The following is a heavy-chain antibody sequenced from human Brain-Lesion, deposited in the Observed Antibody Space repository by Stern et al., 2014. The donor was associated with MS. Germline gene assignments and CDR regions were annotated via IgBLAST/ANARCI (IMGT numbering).Heavy chain of an antibody. CDR2: ISWNSGTI. V-gene: IGHV3-9*01. CDR1: GFTFDGYA. Sequence: EVQLVESGGDLVQPGRSLRLSCAAFGFTFDGYAMHLVRQAPGKGLEWVAGISWNSGTIGYADSVKGRFTTSRDNAYSSLYLQMNSLRPEDTALYYCARDITGSSAYFAYWGQGTLVTVSS. CDR3: ARDITGSSAYFAY. D-gene: IGHD1-14*01. J-gene: IGHJ4*02.